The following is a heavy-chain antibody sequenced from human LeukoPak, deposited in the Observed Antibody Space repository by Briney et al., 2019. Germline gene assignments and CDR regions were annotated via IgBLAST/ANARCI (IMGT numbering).Heavy chain of an antibody. CDR3: AKGIPLGYCSSTSCYGAYYFHY. CDR2: INHSGST. Sequence: TSETLSLTCAVYGGSFSGYYWSGIRQPPGKGLEWIGEINHSGSTNYNPSLKSRVTISVDTSKNQFSLQLGSVTPPDPPVYSCAKGIPLGYCSSTSCYGAYYFHYWGQGTLVPVSS. V-gene: IGHV4-34*01. D-gene: IGHD2-2*01. CDR1: GGSFSGYY. J-gene: IGHJ4*02.